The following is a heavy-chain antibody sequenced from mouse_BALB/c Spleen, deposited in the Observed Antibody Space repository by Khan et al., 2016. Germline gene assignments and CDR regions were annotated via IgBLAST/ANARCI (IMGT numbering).Heavy chain of an antibody. CDR1: GFNIKDTY. D-gene: IGHD2-4*01. CDR2: IDPANGNT. Sequence: VQLKQSGAELVKPGASVKLSCTASGFNIKDTYMHWVKQRPEQGLEWIGRIDPANGNTKYDPKFQGKATLTADTSSNTAYLQLSTLTSEDTAVYYLARSPYDYDVGFDYWGQGTLVTVSA. J-gene: IGHJ3*01. V-gene: IGHV14-3*02. CDR3: ARSPYDYDVGFDY.